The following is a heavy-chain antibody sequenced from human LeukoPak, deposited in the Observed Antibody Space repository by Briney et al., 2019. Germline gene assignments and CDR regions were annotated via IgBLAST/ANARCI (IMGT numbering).Heavy chain of an antibody. D-gene: IGHD1-26*01. CDR3: VSLGATTIYYYGMDV. CDR1: GYTFTVYY. Sequence: GASVKVSCTASGYTFTVYYLHWGRQAPGPGLEWMGWINPNSGGTNYAQKFQGRVTMTRDTSISTVYMELRRLSSDDTAVYYCVSLGATTIYYYGMDVWGQGTTVTVSS. J-gene: IGHJ6*02. V-gene: IGHV1-2*02. CDR2: INPNSGGT.